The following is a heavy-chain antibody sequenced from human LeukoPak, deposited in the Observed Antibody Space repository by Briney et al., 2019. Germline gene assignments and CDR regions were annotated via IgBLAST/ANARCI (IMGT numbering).Heavy chain of an antibody. CDR1: GGSISSSSYY. CDR2: IYYSGST. V-gene: IGHV4-39*07. CDR3: ARESIDYYGSGSRGRFDP. Sequence: PSETLSLTCTVSGGSISSSSYYWGWIRQPPGKGLEWIGSIYYSGSTYYNPSLKSRVTISVDTSKNQFSLKLSSVTAADTAVYYCARESIDYYGSGSRGRFDPWGQGTLVTVSS. J-gene: IGHJ5*02. D-gene: IGHD3-10*01.